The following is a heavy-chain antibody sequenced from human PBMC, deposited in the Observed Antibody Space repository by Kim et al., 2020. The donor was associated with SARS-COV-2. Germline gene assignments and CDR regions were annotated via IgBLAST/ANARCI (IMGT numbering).Heavy chain of an antibody. J-gene: IGHJ6*02. Sequence: GGSLRLSCEASGFTFSSYPMYWVRQAPGKGLEWVAVIRQDGSDEYNTDSVKGRFTISRDNSKNTLYLEMNSLTAEDTAVYYCARGSDWFPRGGLDVWGQGTTVTVSS. CDR2: IRQDGSDE. CDR1: GFTFSSYP. D-gene: IGHD3-9*01. CDR3: ARGSDWFPRGGLDV. V-gene: IGHV3-33*07.